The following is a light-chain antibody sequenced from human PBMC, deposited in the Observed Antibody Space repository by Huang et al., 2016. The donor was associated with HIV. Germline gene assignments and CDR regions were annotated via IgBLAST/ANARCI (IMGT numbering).Light chain of an antibody. CDR2: RAS. V-gene: IGKV3-15*01. J-gene: IGKJ1*01. CDR3: QQYNSWPGT. Sequence: EIVMTQSPATMSVSPGESATLSCRAIQSVSSTLGWYQQNPGQAPRLLLYRASTRATGIPARFSGSGSGTEFTLTISSLQSEDFAVYHCQQYNSWPGTFGQGTKVEIK. CDR1: QSVSST.